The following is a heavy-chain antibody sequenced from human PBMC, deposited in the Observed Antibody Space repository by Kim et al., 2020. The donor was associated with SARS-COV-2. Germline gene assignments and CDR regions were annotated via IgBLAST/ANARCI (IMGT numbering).Heavy chain of an antibody. CDR2: IYYSGST. CDR3: AREDDSNSYYFDY. Sequence: SETLSLTCTVSGGSISSGGYYWSWIRQHPGKGLEWIGYIYYSGSTYYNPSLKSRVTISVDTSKNQFSLKLSSVTAADTAVYYCAREDDSNSYYFDYWGQGTLVTVSS. CDR1: GGSISSGGYY. V-gene: IGHV4-31*03. D-gene: IGHD4-4*01. J-gene: IGHJ4*02.